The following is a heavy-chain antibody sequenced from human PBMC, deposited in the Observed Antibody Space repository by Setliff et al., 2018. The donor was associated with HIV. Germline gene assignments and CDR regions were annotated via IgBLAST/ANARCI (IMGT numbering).Heavy chain of an antibody. CDR3: ARQDSYSYGYNYFDY. Sequence: SETLSLTCTVSGGSISSSSYYWGWIRQPPGEGLEWIGSIYYSGSTYYNPSLKSRVTISVDTSKNQFSLKLSSVTAADTAVYYCARQDSYSYGYNYFDYWGQGTLVTVSS. D-gene: IGHD5-18*01. V-gene: IGHV4-39*01. CDR2: IYYSGST. CDR1: GGSISSSSYY. J-gene: IGHJ4*02.